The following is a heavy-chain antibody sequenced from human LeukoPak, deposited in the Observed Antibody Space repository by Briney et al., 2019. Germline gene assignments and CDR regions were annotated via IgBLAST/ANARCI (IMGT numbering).Heavy chain of an antibody. V-gene: IGHV1-69*02. J-gene: IGHJ1*01. CDR3: AGVGWELPEYFQH. Sequence: VASVKVSCKASGGTFSSYTISWVRQAPGQGLEWMGRIIPILGIANYAQKFQGRVTITADKSTSTAYMELSSLRSEDTAVYYCAGVGWELPEYFQHWGQGTLVTVSS. CDR1: GGTFSSYT. CDR2: IIPILGIA. D-gene: IGHD1-26*01.